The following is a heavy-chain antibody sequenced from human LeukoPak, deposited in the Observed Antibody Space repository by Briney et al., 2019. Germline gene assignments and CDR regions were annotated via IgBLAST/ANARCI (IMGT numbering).Heavy chain of an antibody. CDR1: GGSFSDYY. CDR2: INHSGST. CDR3: AGNYYDSIYRHF. V-gene: IGHV4-34*01. D-gene: IGHD3-22*01. J-gene: IGHJ3*01. Sequence: KPSETLSLTCAVYGGSFSDYYWNWIRQPPGKGLEWIGEINHSGSTNYNPSLKSRVTISVDTSKNQFSLKLSSVTAADTAVYYCAGNYYDSIYRHFWGQGTMVTVSS.